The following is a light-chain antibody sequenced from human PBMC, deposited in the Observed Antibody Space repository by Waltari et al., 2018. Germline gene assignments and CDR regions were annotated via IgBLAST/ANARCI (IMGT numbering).Light chain of an antibody. J-gene: IGKJ4*01. CDR3: QQYYSTPLT. CDR2: WAS. CDR1: QSVLYSSNNKNY. V-gene: IGKV4-1*01. Sequence: DIVMTKSPDSLAVSLGERATINCKSSQSVLYSSNNKNYLAWYQQKPGQPHKLLIYWASTRESCVPDRFSGSGSGTDVTLTISSLQAEDVAVYYCQQYYSTPLTFGGGTKVEIK.